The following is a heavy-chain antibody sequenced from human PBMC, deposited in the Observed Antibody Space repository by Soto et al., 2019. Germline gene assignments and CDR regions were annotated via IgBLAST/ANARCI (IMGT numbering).Heavy chain of an antibody. CDR2: IRSKAYGGTT. CDR3: TRGKSSSWYHGGYYYYGMDV. J-gene: IGHJ6*02. CDR1: GFTFGDYA. D-gene: IGHD6-13*01. V-gene: IGHV3-49*03. Sequence: GGSLRLSYTASGFTFGDYAMSWFRQAPGKGLEWVGFIRSKAYGGTTEYAASVKGRFTISRDDSKSIAYLQMNSLKTEDTAVYYCTRGKSSSWYHGGYYYYGMDVWGQGTTVTVS.